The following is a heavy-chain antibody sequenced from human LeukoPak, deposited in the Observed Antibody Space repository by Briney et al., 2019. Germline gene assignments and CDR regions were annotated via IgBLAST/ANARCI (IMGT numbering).Heavy chain of an antibody. J-gene: IGHJ6*02. CDR3: ARVGYSSGWPYYGMDV. D-gene: IGHD6-19*01. Sequence: GGSLRLSCAASGFSFGSSDIHWVRQAPDKGLEWVAFISYDGSDKYYADSVKGRFTVSRDNSKHTLYLQMNSLRAEDTAVYYCARVGYSSGWPYYGMDVWGQGTTVTVSS. V-gene: IGHV3-30*03. CDR1: GFSFGSSD. CDR2: ISYDGSDK.